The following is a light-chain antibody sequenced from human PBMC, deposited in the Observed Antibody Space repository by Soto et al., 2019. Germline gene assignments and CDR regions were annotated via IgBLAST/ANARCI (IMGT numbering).Light chain of an antibody. J-gene: IGLJ2*01. CDR2: VNSDGSH. V-gene: IGLV4-69*01. CDR1: SGHSRYA. CDR3: QTWDSGIKI. Sequence: QPVLTQSPSASASLGASVKLTCTLSSGHSRYAIAWHQQQPEKGPRYLIKVNSDGSHSQGDGIPDRFSGSSSGTERYLTISSLQSEDVADYYCQTWDSGIKIFGGGTKVTVL.